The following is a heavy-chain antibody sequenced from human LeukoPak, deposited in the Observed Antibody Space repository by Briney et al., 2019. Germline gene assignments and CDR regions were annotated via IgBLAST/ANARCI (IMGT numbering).Heavy chain of an antibody. V-gene: IGHV4-34*01. Sequence: SSETPSLTCAVYGGSFSGYYWSWLRQPPGMGLEWIGSIYYTGNTYYNASLKSQVSISIDTSKNQFSLKLTSVTAADTAVYYCARQTGSGLFILPGGQGTLVTVSS. CDR2: IYYTGNT. D-gene: IGHD3/OR15-3a*01. CDR1: GGSFSGYY. CDR3: ARQTGSGLFILP. J-gene: IGHJ4*02.